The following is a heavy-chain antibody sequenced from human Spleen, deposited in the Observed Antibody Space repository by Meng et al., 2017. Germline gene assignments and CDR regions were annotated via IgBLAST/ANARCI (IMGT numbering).Heavy chain of an antibody. D-gene: IGHD6-6*01. CDR2: ISSGSSYI. CDR1: GFTFRSYD. J-gene: IGHJ6*02. Sequence: GGSLRLSCAASGFTFRSYDMNWVRQAPGKGLEWVSSISSGSSYIYYADSVKGRFTISRDNAKNSLYLQMNSLRAEDSAVYYCARVWDRSIGTYYYFGMDVWGQGTTVTVSS. CDR3: ARVWDRSIGTYYYFGMDV. V-gene: IGHV3-21*01.